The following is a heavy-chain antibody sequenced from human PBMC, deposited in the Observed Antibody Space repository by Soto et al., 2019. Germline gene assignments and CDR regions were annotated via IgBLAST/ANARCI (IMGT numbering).Heavy chain of an antibody. CDR1: GFTFSHYA. Sequence: QVQLVESGGGVVQPGRSLRVSCAASGFTFSHYAMHWVRQAPGKGLEWVAVVSYDGTKQFYAASVMGRFTISRDSSKSTLYLQMNNLRDEDTAVYYCARDRVYYYDSSGYYNFDFWGQGTLVTVSS. D-gene: IGHD3-22*01. CDR3: ARDRVYYYDSSGYYNFDF. J-gene: IGHJ4*02. V-gene: IGHV3-30*04. CDR2: VSYDGTKQ.